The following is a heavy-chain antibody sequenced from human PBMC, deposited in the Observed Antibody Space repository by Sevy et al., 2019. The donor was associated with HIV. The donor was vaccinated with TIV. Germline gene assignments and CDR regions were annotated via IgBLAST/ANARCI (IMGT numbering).Heavy chain of an antibody. V-gene: IGHV3-21*01. CDR1: GFTFSTYT. D-gene: IGHD2-2*01. CDR3: ARDGGCTSTSCLLYFDY. Sequence: GGSLRLSCAASGFTFSTYTMNWVRQAPGKGLEWVSSISSGSSYIYYADSVKGRFTISRDNAKNSLYLQMNSLRAEDTVSYYCARDGGCTSTSCLLYFDYWGQGTPVTVSS. CDR2: ISSGSSYI. J-gene: IGHJ4*02.